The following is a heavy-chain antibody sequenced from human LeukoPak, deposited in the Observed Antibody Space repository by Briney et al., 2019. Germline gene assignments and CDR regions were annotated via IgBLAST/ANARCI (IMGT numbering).Heavy chain of an antibody. D-gene: IGHD6-19*01. CDR2: INPNSGGT. CDR1: GYTFTGYY. J-gene: IGHJ4*02. V-gene: IGHV1-2*02. Sequence: GASVKVSCKASGYTFTGYYMHWVRQAPGQGLEWMGWINPNSGGTNYAQKLQGRVTMTTDTSTSTAYMELRSLRSDDTAVYYCARDQGGYSSGWYVDYWGQGTLVTVSS. CDR3: ARDQGGYSSGWYVDY.